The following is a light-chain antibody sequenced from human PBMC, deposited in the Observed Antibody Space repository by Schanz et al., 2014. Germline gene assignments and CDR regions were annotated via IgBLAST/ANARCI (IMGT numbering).Light chain of an antibody. Sequence: QSVLTQPASVSGAPGQSITISCTGTSSDVGAYNYVSWYQQHPGKAPKLMIYDVTYRPSGVSNRFSGSKSGNTASLTISGLLAEDEADYYCSSYRSSNTVVFGGGTKLTV. J-gene: IGLJ2*01. CDR1: SSDVGAYNY. CDR3: SSYRSSNTVV. CDR2: DVT. V-gene: IGLV2-14*03.